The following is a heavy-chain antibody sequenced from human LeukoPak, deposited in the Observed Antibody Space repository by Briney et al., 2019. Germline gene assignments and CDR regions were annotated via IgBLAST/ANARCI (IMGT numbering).Heavy chain of an antibody. Sequence: ASVKVSCKTSGYIFTGYYIHWVRQAPGQGLEWMGWINPNTGDTNYTQKFQGRVTMTRDTSITTAYMDLSRLKSDDTAVYYCARDEIGGSNWLDPWGQGTLVTVSS. J-gene: IGHJ5*02. CDR3: ARDEIGGSNWLDP. V-gene: IGHV1-2*02. D-gene: IGHD3-10*01. CDR1: GYIFTGYY. CDR2: INPNTGDT.